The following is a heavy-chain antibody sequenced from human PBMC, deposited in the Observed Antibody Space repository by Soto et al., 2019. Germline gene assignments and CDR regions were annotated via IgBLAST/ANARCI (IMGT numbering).Heavy chain of an antibody. CDR2: INHSGST. CDR3: ARPGTYCSGGSCTLGGRDWFDP. CDR1: GESFSGYY. D-gene: IGHD2-15*01. V-gene: IGHV4-34*01. Sequence: PXETLSLTCAVYGESFSGYYWNGIRQPPGKGLEWIGEINHSGSTNYNPSLKSRVTISVDTSKNQFSLKLSSVTAADTAVYYCARPGTYCSGGSCTLGGRDWFDPWGQGTLVTVSS. J-gene: IGHJ5*02.